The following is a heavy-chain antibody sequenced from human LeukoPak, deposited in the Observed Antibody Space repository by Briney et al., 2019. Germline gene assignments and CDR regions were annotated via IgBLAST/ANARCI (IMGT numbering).Heavy chain of an antibody. V-gene: IGHV4-30-2*01. CDR2: IYHSGST. J-gene: IGHJ6*02. Sequence: SETLSLTCTVSGGSISSGGYYWSWIRQPPGEGLEWIGYIYHSGSTYYNPSLKSRVTISVDTSKNQFSLKLSSVTAADTAVYYCARERFYGSGSDRYYYGMDVWGQGTTVTVSS. D-gene: IGHD3-10*01. CDR3: ARERFYGSGSDRYYYGMDV. CDR1: GGSISSGGYY.